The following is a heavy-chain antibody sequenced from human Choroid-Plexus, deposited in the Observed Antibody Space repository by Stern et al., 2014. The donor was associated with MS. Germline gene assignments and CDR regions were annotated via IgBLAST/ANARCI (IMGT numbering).Heavy chain of an antibody. V-gene: IGHV1-2*02. J-gene: IGHJ6*02. D-gene: IGHD3-3*01. CDR1: GYIFTGYY. CDR2: INPNTGGP. CDR3: ARDQRGITIFGVVTDYYYLGMDV. Sequence: DQLVESGAEVKKPGASVKVSCKTSGYIFTGYYIHWVRQAPGQGLEWMAWINPNTGGPKYAQEFQGRVTMSRDTSISTAYVELSSLTSDDTAVYYCARDQRGITIFGVVTDYYYLGMDVWGQGTTVTVSS.